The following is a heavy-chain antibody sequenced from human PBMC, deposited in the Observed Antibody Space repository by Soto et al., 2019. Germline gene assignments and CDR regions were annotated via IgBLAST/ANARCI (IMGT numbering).Heavy chain of an antibody. CDR2: IYYSGST. Sequence: SETLSLTCTVSGGSISSSSYYWVLIRQPPGKGLEWIGSIYYSGSTYYNPSLKSRVTISVDTSKNQFSLKLSSVTAADTAVYYCARENIVVVPAAVNVYYYYYMDVWGKGTTVTVSS. D-gene: IGHD2-2*01. V-gene: IGHV4-39*02. CDR1: GGSISSSSYY. CDR3: ARENIVVVPAAVNVYYYYYMDV. J-gene: IGHJ6*03.